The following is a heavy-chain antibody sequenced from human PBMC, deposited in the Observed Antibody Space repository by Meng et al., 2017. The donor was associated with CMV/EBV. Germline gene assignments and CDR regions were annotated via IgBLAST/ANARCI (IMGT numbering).Heavy chain of an antibody. V-gene: IGHV4-34*01. CDR1: GGSFSGYY. J-gene: IGHJ5*02. Sequence: SETLSLTCAVYGGSFSGYYWSWIRQPPGKGLEWIGEINHSGSTNYNPSLKSRVTISVDTSKNQFSLKLSSVTAADTAVYYCARGLGSSWLFPWGQGTLVTVSS. CDR2: INHSGST. CDR3: ARGLGSSWLFP. D-gene: IGHD6-13*01.